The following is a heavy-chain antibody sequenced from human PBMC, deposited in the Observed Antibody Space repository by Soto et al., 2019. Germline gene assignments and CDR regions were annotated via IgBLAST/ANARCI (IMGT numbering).Heavy chain of an antibody. CDR1: GFTFSSYA. V-gene: IGHV3-30*04. J-gene: IGHJ4*02. Sequence: GGSLRLSCAASGFTFSSYAIHWVRQAPGKGLEWVAVISNDGRGKYYADSVKGRFTISRDNSKNTLYLQMNSLRSDDTAVYYCARDQCFGGGRSCYYFDFWGQGTLVTVSS. CDR3: ARDQCFGGGRSCYYFDF. CDR2: ISNDGRGK. D-gene: IGHD2-15*01.